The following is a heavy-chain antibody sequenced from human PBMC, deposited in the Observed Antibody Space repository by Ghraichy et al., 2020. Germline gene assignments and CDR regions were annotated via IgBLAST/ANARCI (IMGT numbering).Heavy chain of an antibody. D-gene: IGHD2-15*01. CDR2: ISGSGGST. V-gene: IGHV3-23*01. J-gene: IGHJ4*02. Sequence: PLKVSCAASGFTFSSYAMSWVRQAPGKGLEWVSAISGSGGSTYYADSVKGRFTISRDNSKNTLYLQMNSLRAEDTAVYYCAKKGGPVDYWGQGTLVTVSS. CDR1: GFTFSSYA. CDR3: AKKGGPVDY.